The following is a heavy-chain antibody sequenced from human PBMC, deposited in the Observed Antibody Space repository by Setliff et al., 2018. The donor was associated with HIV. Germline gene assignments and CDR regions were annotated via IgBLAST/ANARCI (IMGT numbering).Heavy chain of an antibody. V-gene: IGHV4-59*01. J-gene: IGHJ3*02. CDR3: ARAEWIQLWFGAFDI. D-gene: IGHD5-18*01. Sequence: PSETLSLTCTVSGGSISSYYWSWIRQPPGKGLEWIGYIFYSGSTNYNPSLKSRVTRAVDASKNQFSLRLSSVTAADTAVYYCARAEWIQLWFGAFDIWGQVTMVTVSS. CDR2: IFYSGST. CDR1: GGSISSYY.